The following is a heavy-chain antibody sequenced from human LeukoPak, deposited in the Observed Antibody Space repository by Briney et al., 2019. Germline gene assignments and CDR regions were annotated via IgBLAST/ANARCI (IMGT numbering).Heavy chain of an antibody. CDR2: IYHSGST. J-gene: IGHJ4*02. Sequence: SGTLSLTCAVSGGSISSSNWWSWVRQPPGKGLEWIGEIYHSGSTNYNPSLKSRVTISVDKSKNQFSLKLSSVTAADTAVYYCARNRVVGAPNFDYWGQGTLVTVFS. D-gene: IGHD1-26*01. CDR3: ARNRVVGAPNFDY. V-gene: IGHV4-4*02. CDR1: GGSISSSNW.